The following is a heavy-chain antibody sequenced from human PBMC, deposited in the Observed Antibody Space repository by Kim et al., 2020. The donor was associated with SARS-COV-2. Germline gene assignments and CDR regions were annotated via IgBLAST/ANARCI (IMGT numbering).Heavy chain of an antibody. V-gene: IGHV5-51*01. D-gene: IGHD3-22*01. J-gene: IGHJ5*02. CDR1: GYSFTSYW. CDR3: ARTNFNYHDTSGWFDP. Sequence: GESLKISCKGSGYSFTSYWIGWVRQMPGKGLEWMGIIYPGDSDTRYSPSFQGKVTISADKSISTAYLQWSSLKASDTAMYYCARTNFNYHDTSGWFDPWGQGTLVTVSS. CDR2: IYPGDSDT.